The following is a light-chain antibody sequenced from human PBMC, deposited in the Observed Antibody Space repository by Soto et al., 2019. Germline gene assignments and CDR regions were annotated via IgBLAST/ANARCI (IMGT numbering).Light chain of an antibody. CDR1: QGIRSY. Sequence: IQLTQSPSFLSASLGHRVTITCRASQGIRSYLAWYQQRPGKAPKLLIYDASTLQSGVPSRFSGSGYGTEFNLTISSLQPEDFATYYCQRINSFPVTFGGGTKVDIK. CDR2: DAS. CDR3: QRINSFPVT. J-gene: IGKJ4*01. V-gene: IGKV1-9*01.